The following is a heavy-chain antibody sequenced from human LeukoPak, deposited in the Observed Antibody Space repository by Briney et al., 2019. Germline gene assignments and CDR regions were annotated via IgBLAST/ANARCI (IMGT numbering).Heavy chain of an antibody. V-gene: IGHV4-34*01. D-gene: IGHD5-24*01. CDR3: ARSRLHPIIFDY. J-gene: IGHJ4*02. CDR1: GGSFSGYY. Sequence: PSETLSLTCAVYGGSFSGYYWSWIRQPPGKGLGWIGEINHSGSTDYNPSLKSRVSISVDTSKTQFSLKLSSVTAADTAVYYCARSRLHPIIFDYWGQGTLVTVSS. CDR2: INHSGST.